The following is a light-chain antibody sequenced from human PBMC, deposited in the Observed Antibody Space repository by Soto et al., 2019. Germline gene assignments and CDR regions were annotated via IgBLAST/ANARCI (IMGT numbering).Light chain of an antibody. V-gene: IGLV7-46*01. CDR2: DTS. CDR3: FLSDSGAVI. Sequence: QAVVTQEPSLTVSPGGTVTLTCGSSTGAVTSGHYPYWFQQKPGQAPRTLIYDTSNKHAWTPARFSGSLLVGKAALTLSGSEPEDEAEYSCFLSDSGAVIFGGGTKLTVL. J-gene: IGLJ2*01. CDR1: TGAVTSGHY.